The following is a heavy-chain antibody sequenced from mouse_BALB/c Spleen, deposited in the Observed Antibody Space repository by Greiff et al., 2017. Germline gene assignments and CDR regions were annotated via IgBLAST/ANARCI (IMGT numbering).Heavy chain of an antibody. CDR2: IRNKANGYTT. V-gene: IGHV7-3*02. Sequence: EVQLVESGGGLVQPGGSLRLSCATSGFTFTDYYMSWVRQPPGKALEWLGFIRNKANGYTTEYSASVKGRFTISRDNSQSILYLQMNTLRAEDSATYYCARTNGYQGAMDYWGQGTSVTVSS. J-gene: IGHJ4*01. CDR3: ARTNGYQGAMDY. CDR1: GFTFTDYY. D-gene: IGHD2-2*01.